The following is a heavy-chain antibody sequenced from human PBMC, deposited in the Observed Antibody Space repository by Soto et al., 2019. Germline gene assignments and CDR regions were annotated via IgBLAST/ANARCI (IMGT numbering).Heavy chain of an antibody. CDR2: INQDGSQT. Sequence: PGGSLRLSCAASGFPFSSFWMDWVRQAPGRGPEWVANINQDGSQTYYVDSVKGRFTVSRDNAENSVYLQMNSLRAEDTAVYYCAKDRIDYPNYPGPQFDYWGQGTLVTVSS. CDR3: AKDRIDYPNYPGPQFDY. V-gene: IGHV3-7*03. J-gene: IGHJ4*02. CDR1: GFPFSSFW. D-gene: IGHD4-17*01.